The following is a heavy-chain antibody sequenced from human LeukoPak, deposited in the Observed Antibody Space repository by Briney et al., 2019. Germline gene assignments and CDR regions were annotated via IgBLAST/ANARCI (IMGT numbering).Heavy chain of an antibody. CDR2: ISGSGGST. J-gene: IGHJ4*02. V-gene: IGHV3-23*01. D-gene: IGHD3-10*01. Sequence: GGSLRLSCAASGFTFSSYAMSWVRQAPGKGLEWVSAISGSGGSTYYADSVKGRFTISRHNSKNTLYLQMNSLRAEDTAVYYCARDDTMVRGVADWGQGTPVTVSS. CDR3: ARDDTMVRGVAD. CDR1: GFTFSSYA.